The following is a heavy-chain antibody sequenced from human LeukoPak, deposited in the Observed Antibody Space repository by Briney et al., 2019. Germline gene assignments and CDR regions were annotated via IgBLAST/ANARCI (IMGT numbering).Heavy chain of an antibody. J-gene: IGHJ4*02. Sequence: GASVKVSCKASGYTFTSYYMHWVRQAPGQGLEWMGIINPSGGSTSYAQKFQGRVTMTTDTSTSTAYMELRSLRSDDTAVYYCAREYYDNNRRDYFDYWSQGTLVTVSS. CDR2: INPSGGST. CDR3: AREYYDNNRRDYFDY. CDR1: GYTFTSYY. V-gene: IGHV1-46*01. D-gene: IGHD3-22*01.